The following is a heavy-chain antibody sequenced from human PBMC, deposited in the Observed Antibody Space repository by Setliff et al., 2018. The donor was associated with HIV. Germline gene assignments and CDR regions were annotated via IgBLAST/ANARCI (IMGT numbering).Heavy chain of an antibody. Sequence: PSETLSLTCTVSGDPINSHYWSWIRQPPGEGLEWIGHISYNEYTNYNPSLKSRVTISLDTSKKHFSLDLYSVTAADTAVYYCAGETAPAARLPNVGGPPPPGYYHYMDVWGKGTTVTVSS. CDR2: ISYNEYT. J-gene: IGHJ6*03. V-gene: IGHV4-59*11. CDR3: AGETAPAARLPNVGGPPPPGYYHYMDV. D-gene: IGHD2-8*01. CDR1: GDPINSHY.